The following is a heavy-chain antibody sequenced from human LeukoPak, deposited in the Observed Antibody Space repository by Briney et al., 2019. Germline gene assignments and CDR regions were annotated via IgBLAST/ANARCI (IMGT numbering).Heavy chain of an antibody. CDR2: INWNGGST. J-gene: IGHJ4*02. CDR3: ARSSLEEYYFDY. Sequence: GGSLRLSCAATGFTFDDYGMSWVRQAPGKGLEWVSGINWNGGSTGYADSVKGRFTISRDNAKNSLYLQMNSLRAEDTAVYYCARSSLEEYYFDYWGQGTLVTVSS. CDR1: GFTFDDYG. D-gene: IGHD3-16*01. V-gene: IGHV3-20*04.